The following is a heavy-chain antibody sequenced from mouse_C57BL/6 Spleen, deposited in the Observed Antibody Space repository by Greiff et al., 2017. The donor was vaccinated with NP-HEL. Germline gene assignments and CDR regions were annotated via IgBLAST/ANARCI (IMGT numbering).Heavy chain of an antibody. Sequence: EVQVVESGGGLVKPGGSLKLSCAASGFTFSDYGMHWVRQAPEKGLEWVAYISSGSSTIYYADTVKGRFTISRDNAKNTLFLQMTSLRSEDTAMYYCARHYSKGYYAMDYWGQGTSVTVSS. V-gene: IGHV5-17*01. D-gene: IGHD2-5*01. CDR3: ARHYSKGYYAMDY. CDR1: GFTFSDYG. J-gene: IGHJ4*01. CDR2: ISSGSSTI.